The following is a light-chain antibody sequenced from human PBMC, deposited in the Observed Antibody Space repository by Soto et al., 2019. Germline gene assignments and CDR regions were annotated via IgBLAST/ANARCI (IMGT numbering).Light chain of an antibody. V-gene: IGLV2-14*01. CDR2: DVS. CDR1: SNDVGGYNY. J-gene: IGLJ2*01. CDR3: SSYTSSSTLV. Sequence: QSALTQPASVSGSPGQSITISCTGTSNDVGGYNYVSWYQQHPGKAPKLMIYDVSNRPSGVSNRFSGSKSGNTASLTISGLQAEDEAHHYCSSYTSSSTLVFGGGTKLTVL.